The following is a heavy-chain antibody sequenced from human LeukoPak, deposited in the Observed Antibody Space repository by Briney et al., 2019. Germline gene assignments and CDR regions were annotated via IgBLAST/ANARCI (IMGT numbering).Heavy chain of an antibody. Sequence: GASVKVSCKASGGTFISYAISWVRQAPGQGLEWMGRIIPILGIANYAQKFQGRVTITADKSTSTAYMELSSLRSEDTAVYYCARGANDYGVEYYFDYWGQGTLVTVSS. CDR1: GGTFISYA. J-gene: IGHJ4*02. CDR2: IIPILGIA. V-gene: IGHV1-69*04. CDR3: ARGANDYGVEYYFDY. D-gene: IGHD4-17*01.